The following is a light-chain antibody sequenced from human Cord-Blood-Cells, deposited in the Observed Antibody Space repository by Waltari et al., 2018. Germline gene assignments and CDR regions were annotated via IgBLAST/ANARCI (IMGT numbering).Light chain of an antibody. CDR1: SSDVGGYNY. CDR2: EVS. J-gene: IGLJ1*01. Sequence: QSALTQPASVSGSPGQSITISCTGTSSDVGGYNYVSCYQQHPGKAPKLMIYEVSNRPSGVSNRFSGSKSGNTASLTISGLQAEDEADYYCSSYTSSSTSLYVFGTGTKVTVL. V-gene: IGLV2-14*01. CDR3: SSYTSSSTSLYV.